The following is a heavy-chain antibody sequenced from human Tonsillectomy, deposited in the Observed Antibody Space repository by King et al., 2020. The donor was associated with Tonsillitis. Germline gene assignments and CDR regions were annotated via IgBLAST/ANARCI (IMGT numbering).Heavy chain of an antibody. Sequence: DVQLVESGGGLVKPGGSLRLSCAASGFTFSSYSLTWVRQAPGKGLEWVSSISSSGSYIYYADSVKGRFTISRDNAKNSLYLQMNSLRGEDTAVYYCARGQWELLRYFDYWGQGTLVTVSS. CDR3: ARGQWELLRYFDY. V-gene: IGHV3-21*01. CDR2: ISSSGSYI. J-gene: IGHJ4*02. D-gene: IGHD1-26*01. CDR1: GFTFSSYS.